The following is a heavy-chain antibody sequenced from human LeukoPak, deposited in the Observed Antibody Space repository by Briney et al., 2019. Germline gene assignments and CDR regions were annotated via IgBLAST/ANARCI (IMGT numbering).Heavy chain of an antibody. CDR2: INPSGGST. CDR3: ARGRGSGWSDDAFDI. V-gene: IGHV1-46*01. D-gene: IGHD6-19*01. J-gene: IGHJ3*02. CDR1: GYTFTSYY. Sequence: ASVKVSCMASGYTFTSYYMHWVRQAPGQGLEWMGIINPSGGSTSYAQKFQGRVTMTRDTSTSTVYMELSSLRSEDTAVYYCARGRGSGWSDDAFDIWGQGTMVTVSS.